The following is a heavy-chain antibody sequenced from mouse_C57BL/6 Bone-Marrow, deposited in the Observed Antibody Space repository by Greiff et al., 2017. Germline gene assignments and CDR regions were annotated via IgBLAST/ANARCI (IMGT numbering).Heavy chain of an antibody. V-gene: IGHV1-62-2*01. J-gene: IGHJ4*01. Sequence: VQLQQSGAELVKPGASVKLSCKASGYTFTEYTIHWVKQRSGQGLEWIGWFYPGSGSIKYNEKFKDKATLTADKSSSTVYMELSRLTSEDAAVYFCARHEEGLRLRGYAMDYWGQGTSVTVSS. CDR2: FYPGSGSI. CDR3: ARHEEGLRLRGYAMDY. D-gene: IGHD3-2*02. CDR1: GYTFTEYT.